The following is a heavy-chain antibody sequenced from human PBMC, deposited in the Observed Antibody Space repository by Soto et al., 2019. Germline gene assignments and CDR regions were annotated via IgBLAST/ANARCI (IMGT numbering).Heavy chain of an antibody. Sequence: SVKVSCKASGGTFSSYTISWVRQAPGQGLEWMGRIIPILGIANYAQKFQGRVTITADKSTSTAYMELSSLRSEDTAVYYCARVKRYFDWLPTGGWFDPWGQGTLVTVSS. D-gene: IGHD3-9*01. CDR1: GGTFSSYT. CDR2: IIPILGIA. CDR3: ARVKRYFDWLPTGGWFDP. J-gene: IGHJ5*02. V-gene: IGHV1-69*02.